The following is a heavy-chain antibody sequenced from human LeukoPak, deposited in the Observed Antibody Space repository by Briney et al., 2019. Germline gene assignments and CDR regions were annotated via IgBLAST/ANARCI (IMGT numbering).Heavy chain of an antibody. CDR3: ARDLFTYCGGDCYYYYGMDV. CDR1: GFTFSDYY. CDR2: ISSSGSTI. V-gene: IGHV3-11*01. D-gene: IGHD2-21*02. J-gene: IGHJ6*02. Sequence: PGGSLRLSCAASGFTFSDYYMSWIRQAPGKGLEWVSYISSSGSTIYYADSVKGRFTISRDNAKNSLYLQMNSLRAEDTAVYYCARDLFTYCGGDCYYYYGMDVWGQGITVTVSS.